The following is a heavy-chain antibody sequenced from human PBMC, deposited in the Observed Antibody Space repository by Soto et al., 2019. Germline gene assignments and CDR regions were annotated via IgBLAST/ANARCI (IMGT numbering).Heavy chain of an antibody. J-gene: IGHJ4*02. CDR3: ARDSGGYDSSGSFDY. Sequence: PSETLSLTCTVSGGSISSYYWSWIRQPPGKGLEWIGYIYYSGGTNYIPSLKSRVTISVDTSKNQSSLKLSSVTAAHTAVYYCARDSGGYDSSGSFDYWGQGTLVTVSS. V-gene: IGHV4-59*01. CDR1: GGSISSYY. CDR2: IYYSGGT. D-gene: IGHD3-22*01.